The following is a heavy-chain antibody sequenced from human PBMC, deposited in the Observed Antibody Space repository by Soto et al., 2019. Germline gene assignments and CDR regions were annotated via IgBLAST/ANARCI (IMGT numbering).Heavy chain of an antibody. CDR2: IDPSGGIT. J-gene: IGHJ3*02. CDR3: ARPIVRWLVPGGAFDI. Sequence: ASVKVSCKASGYTFTKFHIHWVRQAPGQGLEWMGMIDPSGGITRDAQRFQGRITITRDTSISTAYMELSSLRSEDTAVYYCARPIVRWLVPGGAFDIWGQGTMVTVSS. V-gene: IGHV1-46*01. CDR1: GYTFTKFH. D-gene: IGHD6-19*01.